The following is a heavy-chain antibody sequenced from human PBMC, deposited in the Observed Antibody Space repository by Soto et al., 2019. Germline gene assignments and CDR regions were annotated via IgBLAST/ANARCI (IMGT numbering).Heavy chain of an antibody. CDR2: VDHGGNT. D-gene: IGHD3-3*01. Sequence: QVQLQESGPGLVKPSGTLSLTCTVSGGSITTNWWSWVRQPPGKGLEWIGEVDHGGNTNYNSSLKSRVTLSLDKSKNQFSLNLISLTAADTAVYYCAGSTEWRLDYWGQGTLVAVSS. V-gene: IGHV4-4*02. CDR1: GGSITTNW. CDR3: AGSTEWRLDY. J-gene: IGHJ4*02.